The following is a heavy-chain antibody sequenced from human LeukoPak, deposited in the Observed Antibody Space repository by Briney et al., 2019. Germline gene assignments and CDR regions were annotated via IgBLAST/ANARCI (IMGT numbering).Heavy chain of an antibody. J-gene: IGHJ4*02. CDR1: GYTFTSYG. CDR2: ISAYNGNT. V-gene: IGHV1-18*01. Sequence: GASVKVSCKASGYTFTSYGISWVRQAPGQGLEWMGWISAYNGNTNYAQKLQGRVTMTTDTSTSTAYMELRSLRSDDTAVYYCARSNYYGSGSYEGALGYWGQGTLVTVSS. CDR3: ARSNYYGSGSYEGALGY. D-gene: IGHD3-10*01.